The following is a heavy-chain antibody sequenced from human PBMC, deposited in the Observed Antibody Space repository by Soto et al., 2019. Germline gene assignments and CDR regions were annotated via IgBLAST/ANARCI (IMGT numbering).Heavy chain of an antibody. CDR3: AKAYYDYVWGSYRYTVFPYDY. CDR1: GFTFSSYA. D-gene: IGHD3-16*02. J-gene: IGHJ4*02. CDR2: ISGSGGST. V-gene: IGHV3-23*01. Sequence: GGSLRLSCAASGFTFSSYAMSWVRQAPGKGLEWVSAISGSGGSTYYADSVKGRFTISRDNSKNTLYLQMNSLRAEDTAVYYCAKAYYDYVWGSYRYTVFPYDYWGQGTLVTVSS.